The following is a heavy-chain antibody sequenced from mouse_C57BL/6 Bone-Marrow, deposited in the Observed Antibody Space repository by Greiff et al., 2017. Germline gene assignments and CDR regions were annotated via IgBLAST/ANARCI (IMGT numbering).Heavy chain of an antibody. CDR1: GYTFTSYG. V-gene: IGHV1-81*01. J-gene: IGHJ2*01. D-gene: IGHD1-1*01. CDR3: ARHYYGSSYGY. CDR2: ICPRSGTT. Sequence: QVQLQQSGAELARPGASVKLSCKASGYTFTSYGISWVKQRTGQGLEWIGEICPRSGTTYYNEKFKGKATLTADKSSSTAYMELRSLTSEDSAVYFCARHYYGSSYGYWGQGTTLTVSS.